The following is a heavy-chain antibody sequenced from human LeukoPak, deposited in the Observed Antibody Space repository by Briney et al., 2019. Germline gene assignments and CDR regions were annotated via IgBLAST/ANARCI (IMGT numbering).Heavy chain of an antibody. CDR3: ASAHFGAYKGFANLNF. J-gene: IGHJ4*02. V-gene: IGHV3-7*01. D-gene: IGHD4-17*01. CDR2: IKQDGSEK. CDR1: GFTFSSYW. Sequence: GGSLRLSCVASGFTFSSYWMSWVRQAPGKGLEWVANIKQDGSEKYYVDSVKGRFTISRDNAKNSLYLQMNSLRAEDTAVYYCASAHFGAYKGFANLNFWGQGTLVTVSS.